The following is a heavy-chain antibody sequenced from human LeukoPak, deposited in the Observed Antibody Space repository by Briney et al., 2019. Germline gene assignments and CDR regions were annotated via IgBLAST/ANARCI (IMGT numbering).Heavy chain of an antibody. D-gene: IGHD3-22*01. J-gene: IGHJ4*02. CDR3: ARGGGLYYYDSSGYDY. V-gene: IGHV3-74*01. Sequence: GGSLRLSCAASGFTFSSYWMHWVRQAPGKGLVWVSRINSDESTTTYADSVKGRFTISRDNAKNTLYLQMNSLRAEDTAVYYCARGGGLYYYDSSGYDYWGQGTLVTVSS. CDR2: INSDESTT. CDR1: GFTFSSYW.